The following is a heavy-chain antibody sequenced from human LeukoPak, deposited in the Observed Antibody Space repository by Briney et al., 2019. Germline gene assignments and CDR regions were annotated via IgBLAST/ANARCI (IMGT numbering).Heavy chain of an antibody. CDR3: ARDNGENYHTAFDY. D-gene: IGHD2-8*01. J-gene: IGHJ4*02. V-gene: IGHV3-74*01. CDR1: GFTFSSHW. Sequence: PGGSLRLSCAASGFTFSSHWMHWVRQAPGKGLVWVSRIHGDGRTTTYADSVKGRFTISRDNAKNTLYLQMNSLRAEDTAVYYCARDNGENYHTAFDYWGQGTLVTVSS. CDR2: IHGDGRTT.